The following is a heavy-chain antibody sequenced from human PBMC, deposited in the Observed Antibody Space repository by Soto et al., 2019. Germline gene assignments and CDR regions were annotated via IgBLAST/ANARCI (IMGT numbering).Heavy chain of an antibody. V-gene: IGHV3-23*01. CDR3: AQGCVTRGFFDN. CDR1: GFTFSSYA. Sequence: PGGSLRLSCTDSGFTFSSYAMSCVRQAGGKGLAWVAAISGGGRSTAYPASVKARFTISRDNAKIALYLQKNCLRAEDTAVYSCAQGCVTRGFFDNWGQGTMGTVS. D-gene: IGHD5-12*01. CDR2: ISGGGRST. J-gene: IGHJ4*02.